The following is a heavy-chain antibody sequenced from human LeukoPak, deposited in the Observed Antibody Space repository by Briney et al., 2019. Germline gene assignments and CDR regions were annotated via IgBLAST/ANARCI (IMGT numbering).Heavy chain of an antibody. CDR1: GYTFTSYD. J-gene: IGHJ4*02. CDR3: ARCVDSGYDYYFDF. Sequence: EASVKVSCKASGYTFTSYDINWVRQATGQGLEWMGWMNPNSGNTGYAQKFQGRVTMTRNTSISTAYMELSSLRSEDTAVYYCARCVDSGYDYYFDFGGQGTLVTVSS. CDR2: MNPNSGNT. V-gene: IGHV1-8*01. D-gene: IGHD5-12*01.